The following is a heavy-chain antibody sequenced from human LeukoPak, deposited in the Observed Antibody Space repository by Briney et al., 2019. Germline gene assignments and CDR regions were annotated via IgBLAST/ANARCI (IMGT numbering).Heavy chain of an antibody. CDR3: ARSRMVRGVTTALGPKSPHGMDV. CDR1: GGSFSGYY. Sequence: SETLSLTWAVYGGSFSGYYWSWIRQPPGKGLEWIGEINHSGSTNYNPSLKSRVTISVDTSKNQFSLKLSSVTAADTAVYYCARSRMVRGVTTALGPKSPHGMDVWGKGTTVTVSS. CDR2: INHSGST. J-gene: IGHJ6*04. D-gene: IGHD3-10*01. V-gene: IGHV4-34*01.